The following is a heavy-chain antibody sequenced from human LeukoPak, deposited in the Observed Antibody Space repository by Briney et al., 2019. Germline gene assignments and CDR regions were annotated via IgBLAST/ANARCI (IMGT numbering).Heavy chain of an antibody. CDR2: ISSSSSYI. V-gene: IGHV3-21*01. J-gene: IGHJ2*01. Sequence: GGSLRLSCAASGFTFSSYSMNWVRQAPGKGLEWVSSISSSSSYIYYADSVKGRFTISRDNAKNSLYLQMNSLRAEDTAVYYCAKEAQRYFDLWGRGTLVTVSS. CDR1: GFTFSSYS. CDR3: AKEAQRYFDL.